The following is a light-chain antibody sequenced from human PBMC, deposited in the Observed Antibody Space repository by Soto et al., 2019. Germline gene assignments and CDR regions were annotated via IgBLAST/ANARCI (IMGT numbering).Light chain of an antibody. CDR1: SSDVGSYNL. CDR3: SSYAGSNILV. V-gene: IGLV2-23*01. J-gene: IGLJ3*02. CDR2: EGT. Sequence: QSALTQPASVSGSPGQSITISCTGTSSDVGSYNLVSWYQQHPGEAPKLMIYEGTKRPSGVSNRFSGSKSGNTASLTISGLQAEDEADYYCSSYAGSNILVFGGGTKLTVL.